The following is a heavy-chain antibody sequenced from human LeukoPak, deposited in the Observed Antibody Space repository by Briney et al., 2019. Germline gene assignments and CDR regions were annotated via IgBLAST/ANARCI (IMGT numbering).Heavy chain of an antibody. D-gene: IGHD3-22*01. J-gene: IGHJ4*02. CDR3: AFDSSGYPAPFDY. Sequence: GGSLRLSCAASGFTFSSYSMNWVRQAPGKGLEWVSSISSSSSYIYYADSVKGRFTISRDNAENSLYLQMNSLRAEDTAVYYCAFDSSGYPAPFDYWGQGTLVTVSS. CDR2: ISSSSSYI. CDR1: GFTFSSYS. V-gene: IGHV3-21*01.